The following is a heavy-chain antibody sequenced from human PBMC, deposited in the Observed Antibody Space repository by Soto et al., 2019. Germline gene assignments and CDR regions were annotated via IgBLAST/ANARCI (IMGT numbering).Heavy chain of an antibody. D-gene: IGHD2-2*01. CDR2: IIPILGIA. CDR3: AESSSTICFPTPCAFDI. J-gene: IGHJ3*02. CDR1: GGTFSSYT. Sequence: QVQLVQSGAEVKKPGSSVKVSCKASGGTFSSYTISWVRQAPGQGLEWMGRIIPILGIANYAQKFQGKVTITADKYMSTASMELSSLRSEDTAVYYCAESSSTICFPTPCAFDIWGQGTMVTVSS. V-gene: IGHV1-69*02.